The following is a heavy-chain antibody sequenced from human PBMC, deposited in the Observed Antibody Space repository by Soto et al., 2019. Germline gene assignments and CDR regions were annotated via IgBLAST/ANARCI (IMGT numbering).Heavy chain of an antibody. D-gene: IGHD2-2*03. CDR1: DGSVSSHSYS. J-gene: IGHJ6*02. V-gene: IGHV4-39*01. CDR3: ARLNGYCVSTGCHGYYGMDV. CDR2: IYFNENT. Sequence: ETPSLTCTVPDGSVSSHSYSWGWIRQSPGKGREWCGFIYFNENTYHHPSHLSRVTISADTSMNEFSLRLSSVTAADTAVYYCARLNGYCVSTGCHGYYGMDVWGQGTTVT.